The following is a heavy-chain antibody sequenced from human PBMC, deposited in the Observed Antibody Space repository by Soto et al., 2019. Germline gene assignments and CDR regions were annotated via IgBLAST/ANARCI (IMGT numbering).Heavy chain of an antibody. CDR2: INHSGST. V-gene: IGHV4-34*01. Sequence: SDTLSLTCAVYGGSFSGYYWSWIRQPPGKGLEWLGEINHSGSTNYNPSLKSRVTISVATSKNQFSLKLSSVTAADTAVYYCARARRIQSFGVVIRAGSWFDPWGQGTRVTVSS. CDR3: ARARRIQSFGVVIRAGSWFDP. J-gene: IGHJ5*02. CDR1: GGSFSGYY. D-gene: IGHD3-3*01.